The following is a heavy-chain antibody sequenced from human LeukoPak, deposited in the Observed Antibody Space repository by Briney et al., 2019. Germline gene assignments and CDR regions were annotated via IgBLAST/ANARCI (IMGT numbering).Heavy chain of an antibody. V-gene: IGHV3-23*01. Sequence: RGSLRLSCVASEFAFSDYAMSSVRPAPGKGPEWVSTISRNSATWYADSVMGRFTISRDNSKSTLYLQMNSLRGEDTALYYCADFGAGSYIFDYWGQGSLVTVSS. D-gene: IGHD3-10*01. CDR1: EFAFSDYA. J-gene: IGHJ4*02. CDR3: ADFGAGSYIFDY. CDR2: ISRNSAT.